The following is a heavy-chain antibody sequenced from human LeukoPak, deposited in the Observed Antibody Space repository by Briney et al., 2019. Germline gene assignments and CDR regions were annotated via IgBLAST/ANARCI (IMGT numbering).Heavy chain of an antibody. CDR1: GGSISSSSYY. D-gene: IGHD2-2*02. V-gene: IGHV4-39*01. J-gene: IGHJ4*02. CDR2: IYYSGST. CDR3: ARQYTGIDY. Sequence: PSETLSLTCTVSGGSISSSSYYWGWIRQPPGKGLEWIGSIYYSGSTYYNPSLKSRVTISVATSKNQFSLKLSSVTATDTAVFYCARQYTGIDYWGQGTLVTVSS.